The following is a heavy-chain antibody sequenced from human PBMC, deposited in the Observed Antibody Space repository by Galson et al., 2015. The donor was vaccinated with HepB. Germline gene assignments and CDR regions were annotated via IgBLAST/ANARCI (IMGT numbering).Heavy chain of an antibody. Sequence: SVKVSCKASGYTFTNYYMHWVRQAPGQGLEWMGIINPSGGSTNYAQKFQGRVTVTWDTSTSTVYMELSSLTYEDTAVYYCVQMTRRIEAVATGSQFDYWGQGTLVTVSS. D-gene: IGHD6-13*01. CDR2: INPSGGST. CDR1: GYTFTNYY. J-gene: IGHJ4*02. V-gene: IGHV1-46*01. CDR3: VQMTRRIEAVATGSQFDY.